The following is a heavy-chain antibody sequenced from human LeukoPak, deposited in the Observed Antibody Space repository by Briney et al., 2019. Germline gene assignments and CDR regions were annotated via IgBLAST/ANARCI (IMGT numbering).Heavy chain of an antibody. CDR2: IYYSGST. D-gene: IGHD4-17*01. CDR3: AKSTTGYYFDY. Sequence: SETLSLTCTVSGGSVSSGSYYWSWIRQPPGKGLEWIGYIYYSGSTNYSPSLKSRVTISVDTSKNQFSLKLSSVTAADTAVYYCAKSTTGYYFDYWGQGTLVTVSS. J-gene: IGHJ4*02. V-gene: IGHV4-61*01. CDR1: GGSVSSGSYY.